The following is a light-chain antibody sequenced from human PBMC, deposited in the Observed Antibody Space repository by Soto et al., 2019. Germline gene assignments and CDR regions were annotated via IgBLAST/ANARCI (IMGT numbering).Light chain of an antibody. CDR2: GVS. CDR3: QLYGISPH. J-gene: IGKJ5*01. V-gene: IGKV3-20*01. CDR1: QRLSASD. Sequence: EIVLPQSACTLTLSPGQSATLSCRASQRLSASDIAWYQQKPGQAPKFLIYGVSSRATGIPDRFSGSASGTDFTLTINRLEPEDFAVYYCQLYGISPHFGQGARLEIK.